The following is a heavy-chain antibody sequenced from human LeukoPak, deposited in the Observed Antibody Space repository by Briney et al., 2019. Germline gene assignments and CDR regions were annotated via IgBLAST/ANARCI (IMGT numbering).Heavy chain of an antibody. V-gene: IGHV4-4*07. Sequence: TLSLTCTVSGGSISSYYWSWIRQPAGKGLEWIGRIYTSGSTNYNPSLKSRVTMSVDTSKNQFSLKLSSVTAADTAVYYCARDLSGWGSDRAFDIWGQGTMVTVSS. D-gene: IGHD6-19*01. CDR1: GGSISSYY. CDR2: IYTSGST. J-gene: IGHJ3*02. CDR3: ARDLSGWGSDRAFDI.